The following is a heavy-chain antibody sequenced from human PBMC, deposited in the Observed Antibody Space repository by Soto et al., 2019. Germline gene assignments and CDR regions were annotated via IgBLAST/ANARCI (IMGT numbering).Heavy chain of an antibody. CDR2: IDTSGNT. D-gene: IGHD6-19*01. CDR1: GGSISTYY. Sequence: SETLSLTCTVSGGSISTYYWSWIRQPAGKGLEWIGRIDTSGNTNYNPSLKSRVTMSVDTSKKQFSLKLTSVTAADTAVYYCARGDRHSSGDIDYWGQGTQVTVSS. J-gene: IGHJ4*02. CDR3: ARGDRHSSGDIDY. V-gene: IGHV4-4*07.